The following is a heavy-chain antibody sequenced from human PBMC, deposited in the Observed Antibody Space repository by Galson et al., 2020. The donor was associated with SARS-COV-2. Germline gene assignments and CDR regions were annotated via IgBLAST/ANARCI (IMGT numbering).Heavy chain of an antibody. CDR1: GITVSDNY. CDR3: AKATMTTRPWDCLDS. D-gene: IGHD3-22*01. CDR2: LYTTGTT. J-gene: IGHJ4*02. V-gene: IGHV3-53*01. Sequence: GGSLRLSCAASGITVSDNYMSWVRQAPEKGLECVSFLYTTGTTYYTKSVKGRFTISRDNSKNTVYLQMNSLRAEDTAMYYCAKATMTTRPWDCLDSWGQGTLVTVSS.